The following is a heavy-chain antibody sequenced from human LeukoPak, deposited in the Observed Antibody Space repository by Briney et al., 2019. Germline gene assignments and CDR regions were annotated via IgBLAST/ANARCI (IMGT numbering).Heavy chain of an antibody. CDR1: GGSISSGGYY. Sequence: ETLSLTCTVSGGSISSGGYYWSWIRQPPGKGLEWVSAITGSGGSTYYADSVKGRFTISRDNSMNTLYLQMNSLRAEDTAVYYCARGGNVVVVNYMDVWGKGTTVTVSS. CDR2: ITGSGGST. D-gene: IGHD2-2*01. CDR3: ARGGNVVVVNYMDV. J-gene: IGHJ6*03. V-gene: IGHV3-23*01.